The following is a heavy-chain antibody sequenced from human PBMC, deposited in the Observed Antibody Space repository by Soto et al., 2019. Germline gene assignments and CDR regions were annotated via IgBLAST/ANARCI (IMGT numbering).Heavy chain of an antibody. D-gene: IGHD3-10*01. CDR3: ARDRYYGSGSYRDYYYGMDV. J-gene: IGHJ6*02. V-gene: IGHV3-43*01. Sequence: PGGSLRLSCAASGFTFDDCSMHWVRQAPGKGLEWVGLITWDGGDAYYSDSVKGRFTISRDNSKNTLYLQMNSLRAEDTAVYYCARDRYYGSGSYRDYYYGMDVWGQGTTVTVSS. CDR2: ITWDGGDA. CDR1: GFTFDDCS.